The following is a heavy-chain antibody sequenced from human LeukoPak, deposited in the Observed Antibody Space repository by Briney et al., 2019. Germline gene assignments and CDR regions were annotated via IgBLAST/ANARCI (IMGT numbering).Heavy chain of an antibody. V-gene: IGHV3-48*01. Sequence: PGGSLTLSCAASGFTFSSYSMNWVRQAPGKGLEWVSYISSSSSTIYYADSVKGRFTISRDNAKNSLYLQMNSLRAEDTAVYYCARSGFRAFDIWGQGTMVTVSS. CDR1: GFTFSSYS. CDR2: ISSSSSTI. CDR3: ARSGFRAFDI. J-gene: IGHJ3*02.